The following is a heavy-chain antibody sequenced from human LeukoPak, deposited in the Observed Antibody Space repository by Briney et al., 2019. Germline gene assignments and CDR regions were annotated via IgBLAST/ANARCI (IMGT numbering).Heavy chain of an antibody. Sequence: PSETLSLTCTVSGGSISSSSYYWGWIRQPPGKGLEWIGSIYYSGSTNYNPSLKSRVTISVDTSKNQFSLKLSSVTAADTAVYYCARGGMGYSSLNWFDPWGQGTLVTVSS. D-gene: IGHD6-13*01. CDR3: ARGGMGYSSLNWFDP. CDR2: IYYSGST. J-gene: IGHJ5*02. CDR1: GGSISSSSYY. V-gene: IGHV4-39*07.